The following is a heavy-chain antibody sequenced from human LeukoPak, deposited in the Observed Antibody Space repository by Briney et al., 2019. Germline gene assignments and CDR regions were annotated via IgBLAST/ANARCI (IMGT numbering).Heavy chain of an antibody. CDR2: INPNSGGT. Sequence: ASVKVSCKASGYTFTAYYMHWVRQAPGQGLEGMGWINPNSGGTNHAQRFQGRVTMTRDTSISTAYMELRRLRSDDTAVYYCATDPHSYYYGSGLGFDPWGQGTLVTVSS. D-gene: IGHD3-10*01. CDR3: ATDPHSYYYGSGLGFDP. CDR1: GYTFTAYY. V-gene: IGHV1-2*02. J-gene: IGHJ5*02.